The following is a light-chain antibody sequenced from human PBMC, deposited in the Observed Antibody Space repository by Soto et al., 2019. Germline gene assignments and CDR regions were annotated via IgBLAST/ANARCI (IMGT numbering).Light chain of an antibody. J-gene: IGKJ1*01. CDR1: ETVTSDY. Sequence: EVVFTQSPVTLSLSPVERATLSCRASETVTSDYLAWYQQKPGQAPRLLFYGASRRAAGIPDRFSGSGSGTDFTLIISRLEPEDFVVYYCHQYGSSPWTFGQGTKVDIK. CDR3: HQYGSSPWT. CDR2: GAS. V-gene: IGKV3-20*01.